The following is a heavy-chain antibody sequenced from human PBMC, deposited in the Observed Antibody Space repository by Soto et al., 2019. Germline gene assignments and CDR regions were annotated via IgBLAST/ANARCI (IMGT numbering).Heavy chain of an antibody. CDR2: ISYDGSNK. CDR1: GFTFSSYG. J-gene: IGHJ5*02. D-gene: IGHD2-8*01. CDR3: AKDLRWGIMVYAKVSWFDP. Sequence: PGGSLRLSCAASGFTFSSYGMHGVRKTPGKGLEWVAVISYDGSNKYYADSVKGRFTISRDNSKNTLYLQMNSPRAEDTAVYYCAKDLRWGIMVYAKVSWFDPWGQGTLVTVSS. V-gene: IGHV3-30*18.